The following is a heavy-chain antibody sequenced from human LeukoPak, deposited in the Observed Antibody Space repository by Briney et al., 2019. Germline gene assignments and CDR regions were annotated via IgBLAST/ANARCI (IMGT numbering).Heavy chain of an antibody. CDR2: ISWNSGTI. CDR3: AKDNRRHYTSGPNPDSLH. CDR1: GFTFTSYA. V-gene: IGHV3-9*01. Sequence: GGSLRLSCAASGFTFTSYAMSWVRQAPGKGLEWVSGISWNSGTIDYADSVRGRFTISRDNAKNSLYLQMDSLRVEDTAFYYCAKDNRRHYTSGPNPDSLHWGQGALVTVSS. D-gene: IGHD6-19*01. J-gene: IGHJ4*02.